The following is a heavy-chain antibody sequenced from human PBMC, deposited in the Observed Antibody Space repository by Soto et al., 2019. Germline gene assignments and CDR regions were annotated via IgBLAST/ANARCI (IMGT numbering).Heavy chain of an antibody. CDR3: ASGNYDFWSGYSHWFDP. CDR2: ISNDGSNK. D-gene: IGHD3-3*01. J-gene: IGHJ5*02. V-gene: IGHV3-30*03. CDR1: AFTFSSYC. Sequence: PVGSLRLSCAASAFTFSSYCMHWVRPAPGKGLEWVAVISNDGSNKYYADSVKGRFTITRDNSKNTLYLQMNSLRAEGTAVYYCASGNYDFWSGYSHWFDPWGQGTLVTVSS.